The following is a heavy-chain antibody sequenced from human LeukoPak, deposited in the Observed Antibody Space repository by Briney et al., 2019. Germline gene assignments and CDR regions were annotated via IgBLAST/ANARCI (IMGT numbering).Heavy chain of an antibody. Sequence: PGGSLRLSCAASGLTFSSYAMHWVRQAPGKGLEYVSAISSNGGNTFYANSVKGRFTVSRDSSKSTLYLQMGSLRPEDTAVYYCARVPNSSGWSTFDYWGLGTLVTVSS. J-gene: IGHJ4*02. V-gene: IGHV3-64*01. CDR2: ISSNGGNT. CDR1: GLTFSSYA. CDR3: ARVPNSSGWSTFDY. D-gene: IGHD6-19*01.